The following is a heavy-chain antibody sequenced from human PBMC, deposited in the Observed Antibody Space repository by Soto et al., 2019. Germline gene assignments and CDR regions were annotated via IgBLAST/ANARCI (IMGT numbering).Heavy chain of an antibody. CDR1: GFSLTTGKMG. Sequence: SGPTLVNPTETLTLTCTVSGFSLTTGKMGVSWIRQPPGKALEWLAHIFSDNERSYSTSLQGRLTISKDTSGSQVVLSMTNVDPVDTATYYCARMNVESYQFYYDMDAWGQVTTVTVSS. V-gene: IGHV2-26*01. J-gene: IGHJ6*02. CDR3: ARMNVESYQFYYDMDA. D-gene: IGHD1-1*01. CDR2: IFSDNER.